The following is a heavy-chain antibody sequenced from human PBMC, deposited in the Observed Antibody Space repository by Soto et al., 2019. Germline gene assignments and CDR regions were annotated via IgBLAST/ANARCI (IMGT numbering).Heavy chain of an antibody. J-gene: IGHJ5*02. V-gene: IGHV1-46*03. CDR1: GYTFTSYY. D-gene: IGHD2-15*01. Sequence: ASVKVSCKASGYTFTSYYMHWVRQAPGQGLEWMGIINPSGGSTSYAQKFQGRVTMTRDTSTSTVYMELSSLRSEDTAVYYCARAPGLVGVAARCGIGLFDPWGKGTLVTVSS. CDR2: INPSGGST. CDR3: ARAPGLVGVAARCGIGLFDP.